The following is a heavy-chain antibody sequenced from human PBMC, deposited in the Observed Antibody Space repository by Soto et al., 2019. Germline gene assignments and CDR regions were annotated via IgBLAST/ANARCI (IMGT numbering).Heavy chain of an antibody. V-gene: IGHV3-23*01. Sequence: LRLSGAASGLTFRIYAMSWVRQAPGKGLEWVSHISGSGGSTNYADSVKGRFTISRDNSKNTLYLQMNSLRAEDTAVYYCAKTLGYSWSYGVDYWCQGTLVTVSS. J-gene: IGHJ4*02. CDR3: AKTLGYSWSYGVDY. CDR1: GLTFRIYA. D-gene: IGHD1-26*01. CDR2: ISGSGGST.